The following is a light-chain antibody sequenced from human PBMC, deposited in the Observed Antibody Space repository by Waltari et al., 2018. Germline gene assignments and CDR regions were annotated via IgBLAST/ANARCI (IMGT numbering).Light chain of an antibody. CDR2: EVS. Sequence: QSALTQPASVSGSLGQSITISCTGSSSDVGYYTFVSWYQQHPGKAPKVIIHEVSNRPSGISNRFSGSKSGNTASLTISGLQTEDEADYYCSSYTASSAWVFGGGTKLTVL. CDR3: SSYTASSAWV. J-gene: IGLJ3*02. V-gene: IGLV2-14*01. CDR1: SSDVGYYTF.